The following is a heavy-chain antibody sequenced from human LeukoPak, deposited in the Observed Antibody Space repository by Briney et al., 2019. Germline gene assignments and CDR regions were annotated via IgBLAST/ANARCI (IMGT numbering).Heavy chain of an antibody. CDR2: INYRGSA. V-gene: IGHV4-31*03. J-gene: IGHJ5*02. CDR1: GGSISSVDYY. Sequence: PSETLSLTCTVSGGSISSVDYYWSWIRQYPGKGLEWIGYINYRGSAYYNPSLKSRVTISVDTSKNQFSLKLSSVTAADTAVYYCARNTRRFDPWGREPWSPSPQ. CDR3: ARNTRRFDP.